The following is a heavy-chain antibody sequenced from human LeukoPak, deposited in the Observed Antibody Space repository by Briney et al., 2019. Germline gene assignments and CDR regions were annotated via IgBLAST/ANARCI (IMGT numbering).Heavy chain of an antibody. CDR2: INPNSGGT. J-gene: IGHJ1*01. CDR1: GYTFTSYG. V-gene: IGHV1-2*02. D-gene: IGHD6-19*01. Sequence: GASVKVSCKASGYTFTSYGISWVRQAPGQGLEWMGWINPNSGGTNYAQKFQGRVTMTRDTSISTAYMELSRLRSDDTAVYYCAREESSGWSGNRGYFQHWGQGTLVTVSS. CDR3: AREESSGWSGNRGYFQH.